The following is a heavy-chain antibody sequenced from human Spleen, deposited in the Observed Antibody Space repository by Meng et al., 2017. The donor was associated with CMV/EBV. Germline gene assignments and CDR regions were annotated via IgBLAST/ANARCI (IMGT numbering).Heavy chain of an antibody. V-gene: IGHV4-59*12. Sequence: QVQLQESGPGLVKPSETLSLTCTVSGGSISSYYWSWIRQPAGKGLEWIGEINHSGSTNYNPSLKSRVTISVDTSKNQFSLKLSSVTAADTAVYYCARGVGVAGGDNWFDPWGQGTLVTSPQ. CDR2: INHSGST. D-gene: IGHD6-19*01. J-gene: IGHJ5*02. CDR1: GGSISSYY. CDR3: ARGVGVAGGDNWFDP.